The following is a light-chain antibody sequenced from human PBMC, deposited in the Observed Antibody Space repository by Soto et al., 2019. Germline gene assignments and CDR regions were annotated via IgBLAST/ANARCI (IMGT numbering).Light chain of an antibody. V-gene: IGLV1-47*01. CDR3: AACDDSLTGVI. J-gene: IGLJ2*01. Sequence: QSVLTQPPSASGTPGQRVTISCSGSRSNIGSNYVYWFQQLPGTAPKLLIYRGNQRPSGVPDRFSASKSGTSASRAISGLRSEDEADYYCAACDDSLTGVIFGGGTQLTVL. CDR2: RGN. CDR1: RSNIGSNY.